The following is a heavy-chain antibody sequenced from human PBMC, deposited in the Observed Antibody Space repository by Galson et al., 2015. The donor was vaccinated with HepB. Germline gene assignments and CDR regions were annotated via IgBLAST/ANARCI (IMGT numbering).Heavy chain of an antibody. CDR1: GFTFIGYY. CDR2: LSPKRGGT. Sequence: SCKASGFTFIGYYIHWVRQAPGQGLEWMGCLSPKRGGTNYAQKFQAWVTMTWDASISTAYMELNRLKFDDTAVVYCAAGAGFYYDKSGYYELEYWGPGTLGAGSA. CDR3: AAGAGFYYDKSGYYELEY. V-gene: IGHV1-2*04. D-gene: IGHD3-22*01. J-gene: IGHJ4*02.